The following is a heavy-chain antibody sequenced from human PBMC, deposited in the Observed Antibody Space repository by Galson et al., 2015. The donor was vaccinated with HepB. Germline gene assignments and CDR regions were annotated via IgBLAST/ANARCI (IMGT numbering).Heavy chain of an antibody. CDR2: ISSSSIYA. CDR3: AKSQYYGSGSYYDY. J-gene: IGHJ4*02. D-gene: IGHD3-10*01. CDR1: GFTFSDYY. Sequence: SLRLSCAASGFTFSDYYMSWIRQGPGKGLEGISYISSSSIYANYADSVKGRFTISRDNAKKSLYLQMNSLRAEDTAVYYCAKSQYYGSGSYYDYWGQGTLVTVSS. V-gene: IGHV3-11*03.